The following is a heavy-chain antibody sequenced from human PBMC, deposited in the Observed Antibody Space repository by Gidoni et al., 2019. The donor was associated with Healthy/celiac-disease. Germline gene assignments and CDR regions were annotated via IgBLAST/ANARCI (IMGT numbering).Heavy chain of an antibody. CDR3: ARDPEWGACDI. Sequence: QLVESGGGLVQPGESLRLSLAAYGFSFSSHWMMGVRQTPGKGLEWVANINQDGSRTSYVDSVKGRFTISRDNPQMSLYLQMSSLRGEDTGVYYCARDPEWGACDIWGQGTMVTVSS. CDR2: INQDGSRT. D-gene: IGHD3-3*01. J-gene: IGHJ3*02. V-gene: IGHV3-7*03. CDR1: GFSFSSHW.